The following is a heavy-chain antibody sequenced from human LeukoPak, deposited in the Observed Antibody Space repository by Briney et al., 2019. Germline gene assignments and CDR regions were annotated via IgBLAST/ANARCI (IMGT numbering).Heavy chain of an antibody. CDR3: AREYSGSYYYFDY. Sequence: QPGRSLRLSCAASGFTFSSYAMHWVRQAPGKGLEWVAVISYDGSNKYYADSVKGRFTISRDNSKNTLYLQMNSLRAEDTAVYYCAREYSGSYYYFDYWGQGTLVTVSS. CDR1: GFTFSSYA. J-gene: IGHJ4*02. D-gene: IGHD1-26*01. V-gene: IGHV3-30-3*01. CDR2: ISYDGSNK.